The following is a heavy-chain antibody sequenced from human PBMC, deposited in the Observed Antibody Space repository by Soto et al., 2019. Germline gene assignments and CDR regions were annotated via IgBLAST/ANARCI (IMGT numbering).Heavy chain of an antibody. CDR2: IYYSGST. D-gene: IGHD5-12*01. V-gene: IGHV4-39*01. CDR3: ARWLRLIDPFDI. J-gene: IGHJ3*02. Sequence: PSETLSLTCTVSGGSISSSSYYWGWIRQPPGKGPEWIGSIYYSGSTYYNPSLKSRVTISVDTSKNQFSLKLSSVTAADTAVYYCARWLRLIDPFDIWGQGTMVTVSS. CDR1: GGSISSSSYY.